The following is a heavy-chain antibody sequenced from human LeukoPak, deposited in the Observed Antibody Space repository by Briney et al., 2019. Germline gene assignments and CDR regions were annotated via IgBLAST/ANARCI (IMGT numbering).Heavy chain of an antibody. CDR3: ASNRAAYCGGDCYSFNYFDY. Sequence: GGSLRLSCAVSGFAISTNYMIWVRQAPGRGLEWVSITYSGVSTYYADSVQGRFTISRDNSKNTLYLQMNSLRAEDTAVYYCASNRAAYCGGDCYSFNYFDYWGQGTLVTVSS. V-gene: IGHV3-53*01. CDR1: GFAISTNY. J-gene: IGHJ4*02. CDR2: TYSGVST. D-gene: IGHD2-21*02.